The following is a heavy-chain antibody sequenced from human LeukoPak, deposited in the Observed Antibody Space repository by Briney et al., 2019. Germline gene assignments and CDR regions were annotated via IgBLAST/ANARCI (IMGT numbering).Heavy chain of an antibody. CDR3: VRTDCTGGSCYANFDY. Sequence: GRSLRLSCAASGFTFSNYAMHWVRQAPGKGLEWVAVISYDGGNKYYADSVKGRFTISRDNSKNTLYLQMNSLRPEDTAVYYCVRTDCTGGSCYANFDYWGQGTLVTVSS. D-gene: IGHD2-15*01. CDR2: ISYDGGNK. V-gene: IGHV3-30*01. CDR1: GFTFSNYA. J-gene: IGHJ4*02.